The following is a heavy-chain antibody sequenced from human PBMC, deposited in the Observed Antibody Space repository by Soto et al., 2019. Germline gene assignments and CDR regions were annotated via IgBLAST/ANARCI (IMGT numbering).Heavy chain of an antibody. J-gene: IGHJ5*02. CDR3: ARRVALKWFDP. V-gene: IGHV4-59*08. Sequence: SETLSLPCDVSCGSITSLYCSWIRQPPGKGPEWIGYIFYSGSPSYNPSLRSRVTISVDTSKNQFYLKLSSVTAADTAVDYCARRVALKWFDPWGQGTLVTVSS. D-gene: IGHD2-15*01. CDR1: CGSITSLY. CDR2: IFYSGSP.